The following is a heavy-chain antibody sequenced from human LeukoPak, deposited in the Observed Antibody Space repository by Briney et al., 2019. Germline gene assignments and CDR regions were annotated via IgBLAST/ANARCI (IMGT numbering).Heavy chain of an antibody. CDR1: GYTLTELS. CDR3: AVSQLLLPPPRWFDP. V-gene: IGHV1-24*01. D-gene: IGHD2-2*01. J-gene: IGHJ5*02. Sequence: ASVKVSCTVSGYTLTELSMHWVRQAPGKGLEWMGGFDPEDGETIYAQKFQGRVTMTEDTSTDTAYMELSSLRSEDTAVYYCAVSQLLLPPPRWFDPWGQGTLVTVSS. CDR2: FDPEDGET.